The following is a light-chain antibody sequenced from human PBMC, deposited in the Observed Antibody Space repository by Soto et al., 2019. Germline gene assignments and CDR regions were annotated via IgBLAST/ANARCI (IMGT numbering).Light chain of an antibody. V-gene: IGLV2-14*01. CDR1: STDVGGYNY. Sequence: QSALTQPASVSGSPGQSITISCTGTSTDVGGYNYVSWYQQQPGKAPKLMISDVSDRPSGVSNRFSGSKSGNTASLTISGLQAEDEADYYCSSYTTSSTLVFGTGTKVTVL. CDR2: DVS. CDR3: SSYTTSSTLV. J-gene: IGLJ1*01.